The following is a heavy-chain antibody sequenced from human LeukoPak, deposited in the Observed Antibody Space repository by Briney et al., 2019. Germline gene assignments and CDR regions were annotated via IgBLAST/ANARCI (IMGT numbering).Heavy chain of an antibody. CDR2: INWNGGST. CDR3: AREKNLIAAAGTCFDY. V-gene: IGHV3-20*04. CDR1: GFTFYDYG. Sequence: GGSLRLSCAASGFTFYDYGMSWVRQAPGKGLEWVSGINWNGGSTGYADSVKGRFTISRDNAKSSLYLQMNSLRAEDTALYYCAREKNLIAAAGTCFDYWGQGTLVTVSS. D-gene: IGHD6-13*01. J-gene: IGHJ4*02.